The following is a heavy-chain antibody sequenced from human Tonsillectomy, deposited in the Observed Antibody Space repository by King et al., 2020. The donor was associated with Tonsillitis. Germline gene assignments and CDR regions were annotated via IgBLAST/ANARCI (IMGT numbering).Heavy chain of an antibody. CDR1: GFTFDDYA. CDR3: AKDADSGIYVLSEYFQH. V-gene: IGHV3-9*01. J-gene: IGHJ1*01. Sequence: VQLVESGGGLVQPGRSLRLSCAISGFTFDDYAMHWVRQAPGKGLEWVSGISWNSGNIGYADSVKGRFTISRDNAKNSLYLQMNSLRAEDTALYYCAKDADSGIYVLSEYFQHWGQGTLVTVSS. CDR2: ISWNSGNI. D-gene: IGHD1-26*01.